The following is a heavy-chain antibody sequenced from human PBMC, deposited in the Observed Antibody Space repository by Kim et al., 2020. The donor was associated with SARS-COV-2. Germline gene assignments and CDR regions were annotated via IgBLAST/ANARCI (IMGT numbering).Heavy chain of an antibody. CDR3: ASMLLWFGERPSPQPSFDY. CDR1: GYTFTSYA. CDR2: INAGNGNT. J-gene: IGHJ4*02. Sequence: ASVKVSCKASGYTFTSYAMHWVRQAPGQRLEWMGWINAGNGNTKYSQKFQGRVTITRDTSASTAYMELSSLRSEDTAVYYCASMLLWFGERPSPQPSFDYWGQGTLVTVSS. V-gene: IGHV1-3*01. D-gene: IGHD3-10*01.